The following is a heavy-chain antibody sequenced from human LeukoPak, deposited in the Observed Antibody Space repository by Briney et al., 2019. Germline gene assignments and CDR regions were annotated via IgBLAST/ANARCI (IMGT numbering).Heavy chain of an antibody. D-gene: IGHD1-26*01. CDR3: ARHPGIRYSGSYVDY. V-gene: IGHV1-46*01. CDR1: GYTFTSYY. Sequence: ASVKVSCKASGYTFTSYYMHWVRQAPGQGLEWMGIINPSGGSTSYAQKFQGRVTISVDTSKNQFSLKLSSVTAADTAVYYCARHPGIRYSGSYVDYWGQGALVTVSS. J-gene: IGHJ4*02. CDR2: INPSGGST.